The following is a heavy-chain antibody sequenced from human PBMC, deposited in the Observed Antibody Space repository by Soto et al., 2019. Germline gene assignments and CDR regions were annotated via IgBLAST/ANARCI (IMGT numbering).Heavy chain of an antibody. V-gene: IGHV4-59*08. D-gene: IGHD5-18*01. CDR1: RGCINHYY. J-gene: IGHJ5*02. CDR3: ARGRGYSYGLDP. Sequence: PSVTLSRTGTLSRGCINHYYWTWIREPPGKGLEWMGYIYYSGTTTNYNPSLKSRVTLSVDTSKNQVSLKLSSVTAADTAVYYCARGRGYSYGLDPWGQVTLVTVS. CDR2: IYYSGTT.